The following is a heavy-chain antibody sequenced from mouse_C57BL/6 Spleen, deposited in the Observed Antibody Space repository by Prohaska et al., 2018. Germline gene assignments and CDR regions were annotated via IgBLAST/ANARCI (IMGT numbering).Heavy chain of an antibody. J-gene: IGHJ2*01. CDR3: ARGESYFDY. CDR1: GFTFTNYY. CDR2: FYPESGNT. Sequence: QIQLQQSGPELVKPGASVTISCKASGFTFTNYYINWVKQRPGQGLEWIGWFYPESGNTKYNEKFKGKATLTVDTSNSTAYMQLSNLNSEDSAVYFCARGESYFDYWGQGTTLTVAS. V-gene: IGHV1-84*01.